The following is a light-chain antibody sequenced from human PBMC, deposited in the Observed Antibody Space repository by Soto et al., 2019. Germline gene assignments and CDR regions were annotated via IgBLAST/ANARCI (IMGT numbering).Light chain of an antibody. Sequence: QSALTQPASVSGSPGQSITISCTGTSSDVGGYNYVSWYQHHPGKAPKLMIFDVSNRPSGVSNRFSGSKSGNTASLTISGLQPEDEAVYYCSSYTSRNTRQMVFGTGPRSPS. CDR1: SSDVGGYNY. CDR3: SSYTSRNTRQMV. J-gene: IGLJ1*01. CDR2: DVS. V-gene: IGLV2-14*03.